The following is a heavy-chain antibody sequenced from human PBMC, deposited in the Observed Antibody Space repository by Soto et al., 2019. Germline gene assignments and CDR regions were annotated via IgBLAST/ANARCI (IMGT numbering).Heavy chain of an antibody. D-gene: IGHD3-10*01. CDR1: GFTVSTNY. Sequence: GWSLRLSCAASGFTVSTNYMSWVRQAPGKGLEWVSLIYSGGSTYYADSVKGRFSISRDTSQSTLYLQMNSLRADDTAMYYCARWSYLDYWGHGSRVTVSS. V-gene: IGHV3-53*01. CDR3: ARWSYLDY. CDR2: IYSGGST. J-gene: IGHJ1*01.